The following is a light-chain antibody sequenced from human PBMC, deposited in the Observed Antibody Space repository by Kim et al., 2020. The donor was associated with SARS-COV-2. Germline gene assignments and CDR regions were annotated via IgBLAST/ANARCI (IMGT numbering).Light chain of an antibody. V-gene: IGKV1-5*03. CDR1: QSISSW. CDR3: LQHDSYPYT. Sequence: SASVGDSVTITCRASQSISSWLAWYQQRAGRAPNLLIYQASSLENGVPSRFSGSGSGTEFTLTISSLQPDDFATYYCLQHDSYPYTFGQGTKLEI. CDR2: QAS. J-gene: IGKJ2*01.